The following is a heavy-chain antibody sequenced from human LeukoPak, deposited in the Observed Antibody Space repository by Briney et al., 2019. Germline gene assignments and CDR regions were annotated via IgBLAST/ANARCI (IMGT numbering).Heavy chain of an antibody. CDR3: ARIKTTVTYGFYYYYMDV. CDR2: IYTSGST. CDR1: GGSISSYH. Sequence: SETLSLTCTVSGGSISSYHWSWIRQPAGKGLQWIGRIYTSGSTNYNPSLKSRVTMSVDTSKNQFSLKLSSVTAADTAVYYCARIKTTVTYGFYYYYMDVWGKGTTVTVSS. V-gene: IGHV4-4*07. D-gene: IGHD4-11*01. J-gene: IGHJ6*03.